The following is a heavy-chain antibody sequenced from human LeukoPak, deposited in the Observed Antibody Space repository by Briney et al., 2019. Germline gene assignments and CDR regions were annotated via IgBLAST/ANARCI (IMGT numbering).Heavy chain of an antibody. J-gene: IGHJ6*03. V-gene: IGHV3-53*01. CDR1: GFTVSSNY. Sequence: GGSLRLSCAASGFTVSSNYMSWVRQAPGKGLEWVSVIYSGGSTYYADSVKGRFTISRDNSKNTLYLQMNSLRAEDTAVYYCARVGYSYGPVYYYYYMDVWGKGTTVAISS. CDR2: IYSGGST. CDR3: ARVGYSYGPVYYYYYMDV. D-gene: IGHD5-18*01.